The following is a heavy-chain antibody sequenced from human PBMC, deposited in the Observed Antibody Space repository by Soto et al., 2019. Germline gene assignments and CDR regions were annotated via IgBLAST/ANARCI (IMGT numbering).Heavy chain of an antibody. CDR2: IYYSGST. CDR3: ARGSIAAAPYYYYGMDV. Sequence: SETLSLTCTVSGGSISSSSYYWGWIRQPPGKGLEWIGSIYYSGSTYYNPSLKSRVTISVDTSKNQFSLKLSSVTAADTAVYYCARGSIAAAPYYYYGMDVRGQGTTVTVSS. CDR1: GGSISSSSYY. J-gene: IGHJ6*02. V-gene: IGHV4-39*01. D-gene: IGHD6-13*01.